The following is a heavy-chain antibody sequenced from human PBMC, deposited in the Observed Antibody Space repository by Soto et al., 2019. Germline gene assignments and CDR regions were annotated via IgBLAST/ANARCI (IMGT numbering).Heavy chain of an antibody. V-gene: IGHV4-34*01. CDR1: GASFSGYY. D-gene: IGHD6-6*01. Sequence: SETLSLTCSVYGASFSGYYWSWIRQSPGKGLEWIGEIHHSGSTHYNSSLKSRLTFSIDESQSQFYMMLTSVTAADTALYFCARGHSTSGYDSWGQGSLVTVSS. CDR3: ARGHSTSGYDS. CDR2: IHHSGST. J-gene: IGHJ4*02.